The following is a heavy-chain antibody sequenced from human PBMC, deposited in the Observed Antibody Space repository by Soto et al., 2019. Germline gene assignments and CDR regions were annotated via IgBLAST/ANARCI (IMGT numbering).Heavy chain of an antibody. Sequence: QVQLVQSGAEVKKPGASVKVSCKASGYTFTSYGISWVRQAPGQGLEWMGWISAYNGNTKYAQKLQGRVTMTTDTSTRTGDIELRSLRSDDTAMYYCAREPNYFDYWGQGTLVTVSS. CDR2: ISAYNGNT. V-gene: IGHV1-18*01. CDR1: GYTFTSYG. J-gene: IGHJ4*02. CDR3: AREPNYFDY.